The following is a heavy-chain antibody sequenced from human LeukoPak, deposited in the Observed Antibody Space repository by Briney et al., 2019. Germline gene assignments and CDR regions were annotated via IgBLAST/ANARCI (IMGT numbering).Heavy chain of an antibody. J-gene: IGHJ4*02. Sequence: SETLSLTCTVSGGSISSYYWSWIRQPAGKGLEWIGRIYTSGSTNYNPSLKSRVTMSVDTSISTAYMDLSRLRSDDTAVYYCARGPYSSSWHFFDYWGQGTLVTVSS. CDR1: GGSISSYY. V-gene: IGHV4-4*07. CDR2: IYTSGST. D-gene: IGHD6-13*01. CDR3: ARGPYSSSWHFFDY.